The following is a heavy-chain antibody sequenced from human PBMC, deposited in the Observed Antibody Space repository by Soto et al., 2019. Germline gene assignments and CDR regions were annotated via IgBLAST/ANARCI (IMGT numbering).Heavy chain of an antibody. Sequence: QVQLQESGPGLVKPSETLSLTCTVSGGSVSSGSYYWSWIRQPPGKGLEWIGYIYSSGSTSYNPSLKXRXTLXVDTSKNQFSLKLSSVTAADTAVYYCARDGDGYNYWGQGTLVTVSS. CDR2: IYSSGST. CDR1: GGSVSSGSYY. J-gene: IGHJ4*02. V-gene: IGHV4-61*01. CDR3: ARDGDGYNY. D-gene: IGHD5-12*01.